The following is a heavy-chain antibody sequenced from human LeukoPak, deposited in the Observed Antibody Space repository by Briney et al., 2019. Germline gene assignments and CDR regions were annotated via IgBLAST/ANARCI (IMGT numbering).Heavy chain of an antibody. J-gene: IGHJ2*01. Sequence: SETLSLTCTVSGYSISSGYYWGWIRPPPGKGLEWIGSIYHSGSTYYNPSLKSRVTISVDTSKNQFSLKLSSVTAADTAVYYCARVNPYDSSGYYRNWYFDLWGRGTLVTVSS. V-gene: IGHV4-38-2*02. CDR1: GYSISSGYY. CDR2: IYHSGST. CDR3: ARVNPYDSSGYYRNWYFDL. D-gene: IGHD3-22*01.